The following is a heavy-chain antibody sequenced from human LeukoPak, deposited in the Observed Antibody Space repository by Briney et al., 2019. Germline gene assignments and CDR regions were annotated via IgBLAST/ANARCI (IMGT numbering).Heavy chain of an antibody. Sequence: GGSLRLSCAASGFTFSSYAMSWVRQSPGKGLEWVSGVSGSGASTYYADSVKGRCTISRDNSRNTLYLQMKSLRADDTAVYYCARGPRASGGTGYYYYGMDVWGQGTTVTVSS. D-gene: IGHD2-8*02. CDR2: VSGSGAST. J-gene: IGHJ6*02. V-gene: IGHV3-23*01. CDR3: ARGPRASGGTGYYYYGMDV. CDR1: GFTFSSYA.